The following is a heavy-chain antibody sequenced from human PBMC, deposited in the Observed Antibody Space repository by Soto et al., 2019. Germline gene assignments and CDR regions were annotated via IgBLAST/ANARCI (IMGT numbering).Heavy chain of an antibody. D-gene: IGHD7-27*01. J-gene: IGHJ6*02. CDR2: IFYSGST. V-gene: IGHV4-59*01. CDR3: ARDLGPGMDV. CDR1: GGSISNYY. Sequence: SETLSLTCTVSGGSISNYYWSWIRQPPGRGLEWIGHIFYSGSTNYNPALKSRVTISVDTSKSQFSLKLSSVTAADTAVYYCARDLGPGMDVWGQGTTVTVSS.